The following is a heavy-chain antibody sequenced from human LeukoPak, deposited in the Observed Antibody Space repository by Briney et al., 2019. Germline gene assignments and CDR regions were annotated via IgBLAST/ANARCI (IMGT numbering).Heavy chain of an antibody. CDR2: ISSSSSTI. CDR1: GFTFSSYS. J-gene: IGHJ3*02. V-gene: IGHV3-48*04. D-gene: IGHD3-9*01. Sequence: GGSLRLSCAASGFTFSSYSMNWVRQAPGKGLEWVSYISSSSSTIYYADSVKGRFTIPRDNAKNSLYLQMNSLRAEDTAVYYCARDSRAVLRYFDWFGGNAFDIWGQGTMVTVSS. CDR3: ARDSRAVLRYFDWFGGNAFDI.